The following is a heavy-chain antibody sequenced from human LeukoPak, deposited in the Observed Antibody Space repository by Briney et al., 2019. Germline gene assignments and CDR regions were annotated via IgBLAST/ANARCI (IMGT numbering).Heavy chain of an antibody. J-gene: IGHJ4*02. CDR2: IIPILGKA. CDR1: GGTFSSYA. V-gene: IGHV1-69*04. CDR3: ARDPPPGIVGATDY. Sequence: SVKVSCKASGGTFSSYAISWVRQAPGQGLEWMGRIIPILGKANYAQKFQGRVTITAYKSTSTPYMELSSLRSEDTAVYYCARDPPPGIVGATDYWGQGTLVTVSS. D-gene: IGHD1-26*01.